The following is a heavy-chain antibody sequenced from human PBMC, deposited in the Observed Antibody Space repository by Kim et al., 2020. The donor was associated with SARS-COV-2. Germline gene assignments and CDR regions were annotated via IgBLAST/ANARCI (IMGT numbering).Heavy chain of an antibody. D-gene: IGHD4-17*01. J-gene: IGHJ3*02. CDR1: GGTFSSYA. Sequence: SVKVSCKASGGTFSSYAISWVRQAPGQGLEWMGRIIPILGIANYAQKFQGRVTITADKSTSTAYMELSSLRSEDTAVYYCAREPPPDDYGGKQGLAFDIWGQGTMVTVSS. V-gene: IGHV1-69*04. CDR3: AREPPPDDYGGKQGLAFDI. CDR2: IIPILGIA.